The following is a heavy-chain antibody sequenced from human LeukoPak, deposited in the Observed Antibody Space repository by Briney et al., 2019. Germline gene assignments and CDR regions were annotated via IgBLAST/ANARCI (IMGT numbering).Heavy chain of an antibody. Sequence: PSETLSLTRAVSGYSISSGYYWGWIRQPPGKGLEWSGYIYYSGSTTYNPPSKSRVTISVDTYKNQFSLKLSSVPAADTAVYYCAREYCSSTSCYVHWFDPWGQGTLVTVSS. CDR3: AREYCSSTSCYVHWFDP. CDR1: GYSISSGYY. J-gene: IGHJ5*02. CDR2: IYYSGST. V-gene: IGHV4-61*01. D-gene: IGHD2-2*01.